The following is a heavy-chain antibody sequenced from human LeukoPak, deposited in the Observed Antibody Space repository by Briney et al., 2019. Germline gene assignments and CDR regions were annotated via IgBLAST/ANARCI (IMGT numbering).Heavy chain of an antibody. Sequence: PSETLSLTCAVYGGSFSGYYWSWIRQPPGKGLEWIGEINHSGSTNYNPSLKSRVTISVDTSKNQFSLKLSSVTAADTAVYYCARGGLFYYGSGSEKYYYMDVWGKGTTVTVSS. CDR2: INHSGST. J-gene: IGHJ6*03. V-gene: IGHV4-34*01. D-gene: IGHD3-10*01. CDR1: GGSFSGYY. CDR3: ARGGLFYYGSGSEKYYYMDV.